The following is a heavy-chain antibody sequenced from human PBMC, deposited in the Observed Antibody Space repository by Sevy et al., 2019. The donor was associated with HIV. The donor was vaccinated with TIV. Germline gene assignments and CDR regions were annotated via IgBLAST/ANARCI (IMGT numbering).Heavy chain of an antibody. CDR2: ISTFNVNT. CDR3: ARDDCSSLSCHGSLLY. CDR1: GYTFTSYG. D-gene: IGHD2-2*01. Sequence: ASVKVSCKASGYTFTSYGISWVRQAPGQGLEWMGWISTFNVNTNNAQKFRGRVTMTTDTSTSTAYMELTSLRSDDTAVYYCARDDCSSLSCHGSLLYWGQGTLVTVSS. J-gene: IGHJ4*02. V-gene: IGHV1-18*01.